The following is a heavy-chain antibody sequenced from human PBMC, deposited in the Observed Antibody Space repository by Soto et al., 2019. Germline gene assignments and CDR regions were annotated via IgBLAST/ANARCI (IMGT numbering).Heavy chain of an antibody. CDR2: ISYAGVNK. J-gene: IGHJ4*02. D-gene: IGHD6-19*01. Sequence: QVQLVESGGGVVQPGRSLTLSCAASGFSLSSYGMHWVRQAPGKGLEWVALISYAGVNKLYADSVKGRFTISRDSSKNTLYLQMNSLRAEDTAVYYCAKLSVAGIWGPFDHWGQGALVTVSS. V-gene: IGHV3-30*18. CDR1: GFSLSSYG. CDR3: AKLSVAGIWGPFDH.